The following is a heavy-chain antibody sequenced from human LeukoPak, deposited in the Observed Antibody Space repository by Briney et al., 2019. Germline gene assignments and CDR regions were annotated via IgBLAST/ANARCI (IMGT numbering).Heavy chain of an antibody. CDR1: GFTFSSYA. CDR3: ARDDPYGDYIDY. V-gene: IGHV3-30*04. J-gene: IGHJ4*02. CDR2: ISYDGSNK. Sequence: GRSLRLSCAASGFTFSSYAMHWDRQAPGKGLEWVAVISYDGSNKYYADSVKGRFTISRDNSKNTLYLQMNSLRAEDTAVYYSARDDPYGDYIDYWGQGTLVTVSS. D-gene: IGHD4-17*01.